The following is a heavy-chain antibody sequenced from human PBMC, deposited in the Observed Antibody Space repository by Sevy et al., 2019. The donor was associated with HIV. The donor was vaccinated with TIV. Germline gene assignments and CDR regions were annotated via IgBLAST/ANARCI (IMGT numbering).Heavy chain of an antibody. Sequence: SETLSLTCTVSGGSISSYYWSWIRQPPGKGLEWIAYMYYSGITNYSPSLKSRLTISIDTSKNHFSLKLRSVTAADTAVYYSARMNYSASAPGSWFDPWGQGTLVTVSS. V-gene: IGHV4-59*01. CDR3: ARMNYSASAPGSWFDP. J-gene: IGHJ5*02. D-gene: IGHD1-26*01. CDR1: GGSISSYY. CDR2: MYYSGIT.